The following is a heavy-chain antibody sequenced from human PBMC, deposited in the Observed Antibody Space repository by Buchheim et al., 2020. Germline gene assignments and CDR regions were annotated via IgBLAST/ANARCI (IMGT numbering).Heavy chain of an antibody. V-gene: IGHV3-21*01. D-gene: IGHD6-19*01. CDR2: ISSTGSFI. CDR3: ARDYSSGWYVNVDY. J-gene: IGHJ4*02. Sequence: EVQLVESGGGLVKPGGSLGLSCAASGFTFSSYTMNWVRQAPGKGLEWVSSISSTGSFISYADLVKGRFTISRANPKNSLYLQMDSLRAEDTAVYYCARDYSSGWYVNVDYWGQGTL. CDR1: GFTFSSYT.